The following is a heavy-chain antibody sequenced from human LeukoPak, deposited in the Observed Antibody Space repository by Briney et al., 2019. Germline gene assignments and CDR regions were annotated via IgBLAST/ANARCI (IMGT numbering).Heavy chain of an antibody. CDR3: AKAVWFGESYYFDF. V-gene: IGHV3-30*02. D-gene: IGHD3-10*01. Sequence: PGGSLRLSCAASGFTFSSYGMHWVRQASGKGLEWVAFIRYDGSSEYYADSVKGRFTISRDISKNTLYLQMNSLRAEDTAVYYCAKAVWFGESYYFDFWGQGTLVTVSS. J-gene: IGHJ4*02. CDR2: IRYDGSSE. CDR1: GFTFSSYG.